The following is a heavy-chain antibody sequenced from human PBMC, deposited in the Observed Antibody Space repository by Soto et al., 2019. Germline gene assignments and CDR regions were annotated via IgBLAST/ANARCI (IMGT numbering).Heavy chain of an antibody. Sequence: GGSLRLSCASSGFTFSSYGMHWVRQAPGKGLEWVAVISYDGSNKYYADSVKSRFTISRDNSKNTLYLQMNGLRAEDTAVYYCAKDRSSGWYDAFDIWGQGTMVTVSS. CDR1: GFTFSSYG. CDR2: ISYDGSNK. J-gene: IGHJ3*02. V-gene: IGHV3-30*18. D-gene: IGHD6-19*01. CDR3: AKDRSSGWYDAFDI.